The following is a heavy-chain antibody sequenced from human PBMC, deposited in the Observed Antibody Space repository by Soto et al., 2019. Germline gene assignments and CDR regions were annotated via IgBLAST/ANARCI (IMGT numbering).Heavy chain of an antibody. CDR1: GDSVRNRNYY. V-gene: IGHV4-39*01. Sequence: PSETLSLTCIVSGDSVRNRNYYWAWIRIRQPPGKGPEWIGNIYLSGSTYYNPSLESRVTISLDPSKNGFSLNLTSVTAADTAVYYCATWYENGFDIWGQGTMVTVS. J-gene: IGHJ3*02. CDR3: ATWYENGFDI. CDR2: IYLSGST. D-gene: IGHD6-13*01.